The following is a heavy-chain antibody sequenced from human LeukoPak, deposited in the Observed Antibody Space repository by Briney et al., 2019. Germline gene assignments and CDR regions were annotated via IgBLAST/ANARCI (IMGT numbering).Heavy chain of an antibody. CDR3: ARAWRGCIGGRCPYYFDY. D-gene: IGHD2-15*01. CDR1: GFTFSNYD. CDR2: IDTAGDT. V-gene: IGHV3-13*01. J-gene: IGHJ4*01. Sequence: QPGGSLRLSCAASGFTFSNYDMHWVRQPTGKGLEWVSAIDTAGDTYYPDSVRGRFTISRENAKNSLSLQMNSLRAEDTAVYYCARAWRGCIGGRCPYYFDYWGQGTLVTVSS.